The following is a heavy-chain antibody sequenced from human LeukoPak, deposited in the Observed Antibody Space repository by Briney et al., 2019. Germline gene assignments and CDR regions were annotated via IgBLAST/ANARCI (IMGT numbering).Heavy chain of an antibody. Sequence: SVKVSCKASGGTFSSYTISWVRQAPGQGLEWMGRIIPILGIANYAQKFQGRVTITADKSTSTSYIELSSLRSEDTAMYYCAREDFWSGYNYWGQGTLVTVSS. D-gene: IGHD3-3*01. CDR2: IIPILGIA. CDR1: GGTFSSYT. J-gene: IGHJ4*02. CDR3: AREDFWSGYNY. V-gene: IGHV1-69*04.